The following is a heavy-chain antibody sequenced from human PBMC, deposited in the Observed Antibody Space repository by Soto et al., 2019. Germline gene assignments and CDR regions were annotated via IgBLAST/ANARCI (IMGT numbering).Heavy chain of an antibody. J-gene: IGHJ6*02. CDR3: ARFRPAGYYYYGMNV. Sequence: PGGSLRLSCAASGFTFSSYDMHWVRQATGKGLEWVSAIGTAGDTYYPGSVKGRFTISRENAKSSLYLQMNSLRAEDTAVYYCARFRPAGYYYYGMNVWGQGTTVTVSS. V-gene: IGHV3-13*01. D-gene: IGHD6-6*01. CDR1: GFTFSSYD. CDR2: IGTAGDT.